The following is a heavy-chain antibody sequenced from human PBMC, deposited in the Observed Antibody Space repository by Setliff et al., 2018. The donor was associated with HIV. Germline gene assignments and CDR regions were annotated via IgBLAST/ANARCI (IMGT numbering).Heavy chain of an antibody. CDR2: IYYSGST. CDR3: AGGDGSYLDW. D-gene: IGHD1-26*01. V-gene: IGHV4-61*10. Sequence: SETLSLTCTVSGGSISSGSYYWSWIRQPAGKGLEWIGYIYYSGSTNYNPSLKSRVTISVGTSKNQFSLRLSSVTAADTALYYCAGGDGSYLDWWGQGTLVTSPQ. CDR1: GGSISSGSYY. J-gene: IGHJ4*02.